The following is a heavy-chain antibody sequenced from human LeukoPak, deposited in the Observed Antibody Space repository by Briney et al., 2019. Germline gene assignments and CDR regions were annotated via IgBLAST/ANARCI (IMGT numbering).Heavy chain of an antibody. V-gene: IGHV3-23*01. CDR2: ILGNAAAT. J-gene: IGHJ5*02. Sequence: AGGSLRLSCATSGFSFRGFTMNWVRQRPGKGLEWVSAILGNAAATYYADSVKGRFTISRDNSKNTLYLQMNSLRAEDTAVYYCAKDGYSSGYDFHWFDPWGQGSLVTVSS. CDR1: GFSFRGFT. D-gene: IGHD5-18*01. CDR3: AKDGYSSGYDFHWFDP.